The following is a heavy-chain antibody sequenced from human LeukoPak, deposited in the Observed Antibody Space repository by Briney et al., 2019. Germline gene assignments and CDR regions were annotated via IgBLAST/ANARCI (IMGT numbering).Heavy chain of an antibody. CDR2: IWYDGSKK. CDR1: GFTFNSYG. Sequence: GRSLRLSCAASGFTFNSYGMHWVRQAPGKGLEWVAVIWYDGSKKYYADSVKGRFTISRDNSKNTLYLQMNSLRAEDTAVHYCARVGGSYGYFFDYWGQGTLVTVSS. J-gene: IGHJ4*02. CDR3: ARVGGSYGYFFDY. V-gene: IGHV3-33*01. D-gene: IGHD1-26*01.